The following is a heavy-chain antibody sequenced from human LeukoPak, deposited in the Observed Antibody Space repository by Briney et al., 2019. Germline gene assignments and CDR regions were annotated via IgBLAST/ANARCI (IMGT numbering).Heavy chain of an antibody. CDR3: ARRRDYFDY. J-gene: IGHJ4*02. V-gene: IGHV3-48*04. CDR2: ISSSGSTI. Sequence: GGSLRLSCAGSGFTFTSYPMSWVRQAPGKGLEWISYISSSGSTIYYADSVKGRFTMSRDNAKNSLYLQMNSLRAEDTAIYYCARRRDYFDYWGQGTLVTVSS. CDR1: GFTFTSYP.